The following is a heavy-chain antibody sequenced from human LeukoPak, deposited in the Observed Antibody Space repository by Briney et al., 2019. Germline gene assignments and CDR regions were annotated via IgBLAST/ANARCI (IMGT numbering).Heavy chain of an antibody. J-gene: IGHJ4*02. CDR3: ASVGYGSGSYSFDY. Sequence: SETLSLTCTVSGGSISSGGYYWSWIRQHPGKGLEWIGYIYYSGSTYYNPSLKSRVTISVDTSKNQFSLKLSSVTAADTAVYYCASVGYGSGSYSFDYWGQGTLVTVSS. CDR2: IYYSGST. D-gene: IGHD3-10*01. V-gene: IGHV4-31*03. CDR1: GGSISSGGYY.